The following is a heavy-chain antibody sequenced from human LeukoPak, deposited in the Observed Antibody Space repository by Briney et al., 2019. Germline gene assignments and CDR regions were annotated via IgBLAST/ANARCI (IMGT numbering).Heavy chain of an antibody. D-gene: IGHD1-1*01. Sequence: GGSLRLSCAASGFTFSNYWMTWVRQAPGKGLEWVANTKQDGSEKYYVDSVKGRFTISRDNARNSLYLQMNSLRAEGTAVYYCARGTGSRHFDYWGQGTLVTVSS. CDR2: TKQDGSEK. CDR3: ARGTGSRHFDY. CDR1: GFTFSNYW. V-gene: IGHV3-7*01. J-gene: IGHJ4*02.